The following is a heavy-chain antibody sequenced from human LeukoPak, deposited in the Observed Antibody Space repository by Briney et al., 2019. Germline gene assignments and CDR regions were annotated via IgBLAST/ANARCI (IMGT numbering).Heavy chain of an antibody. CDR2: IYYSGST. Sequence: SETLSLTCTVSGGSISSSSYYWGWIRQPPGKGLEWIGSIYYSGSTNYNPSLKSRVTISVDTSKNQFSLKLSSVTAADTAVYYCARALLAWFDPWGQGTLVTVSS. V-gene: IGHV4-39*07. J-gene: IGHJ5*02. D-gene: IGHD2-21*01. CDR3: ARALLAWFDP. CDR1: GGSISSSSYY.